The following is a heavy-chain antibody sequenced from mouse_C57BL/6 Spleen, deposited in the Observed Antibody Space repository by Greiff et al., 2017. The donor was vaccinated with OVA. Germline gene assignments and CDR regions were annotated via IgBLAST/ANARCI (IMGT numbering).Heavy chain of an antibody. J-gene: IGHJ2*01. CDR2: IYPGSGST. CDR3: AAFITTVVGDD. Sequence: QVQLQQPGAELVKPGASVKLSCKASGYTFTSYWITWVKQRPGQGLEWIGDIYPGSGSTNYNEKFKSKATLTVDTSSSTAYMQLSSLTSEDSAVYYCAAFITTVVGDDWGQGTTRTVSS. V-gene: IGHV1-55*01. D-gene: IGHD1-1*01. CDR1: GYTFTSYW.